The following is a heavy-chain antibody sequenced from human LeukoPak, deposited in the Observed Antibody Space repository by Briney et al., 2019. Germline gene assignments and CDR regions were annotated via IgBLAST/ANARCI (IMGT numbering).Heavy chain of an antibody. V-gene: IGHV3-23*01. CDR3: AKDKFITMIVVVDY. CDR2: ISGSGGST. Sequence: GGSLRLSCAASGFTFSSHAMAWVRQAPGKGLEWVSAISGSGGSTYYADSVKGRFTISRDNSKNTLYLQMNSLRAEDTAVYYCAKDKFITMIVVVDYWGQGTLVTVSS. J-gene: IGHJ4*02. CDR1: GFTFSSHA. D-gene: IGHD3-22*01.